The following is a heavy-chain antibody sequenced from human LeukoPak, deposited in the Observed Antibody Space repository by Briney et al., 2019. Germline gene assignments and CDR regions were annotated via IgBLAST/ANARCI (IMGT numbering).Heavy chain of an antibody. D-gene: IGHD5-18*01. CDR2: ISWNSGSI. J-gene: IGHJ4*02. Sequence: GGSLRLSCAASGFTFDVYAMHWVRQAPGKGLEWVSGISWNSGSIGYADSVKGRFTISRDNAKNSLYLQMNSLRAEDMALYYCARGDRFRYSYADYWGQGTLVTVSS. CDR3: ARGDRFRYSYADY. CDR1: GFTFDVYA. V-gene: IGHV3-9*03.